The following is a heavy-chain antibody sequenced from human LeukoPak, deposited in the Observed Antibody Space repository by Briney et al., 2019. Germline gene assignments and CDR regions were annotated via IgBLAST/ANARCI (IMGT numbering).Heavy chain of an antibody. V-gene: IGHV4-59*01. D-gene: IGHD3-9*01. J-gene: IGHJ2*01. CDR2: IFHTGST. Sequence: SKTLSLTCSVSGDSFSSFHWHWIRQPRGKGLEWIGYIFHTGSTNYNPSLERRVTMSVDTSKNQFSLHLTSVTAADTAVYYCAKVPGRYLDFLWYFDLWGRGTLVTVSS. CDR3: AKVPGRYLDFLWYFDL. CDR1: GDSFSSFH.